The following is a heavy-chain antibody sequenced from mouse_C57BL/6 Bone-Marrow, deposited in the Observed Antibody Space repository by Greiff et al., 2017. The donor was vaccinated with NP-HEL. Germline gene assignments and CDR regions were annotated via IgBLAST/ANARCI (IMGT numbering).Heavy chain of an antibody. D-gene: IGHD1-2*01. CDR3: ARDGYEYDAMDY. J-gene: IGHJ4*01. V-gene: IGHV1-72*01. CDR1: GYTFTSYW. Sequence: QVQLKQPGAELVKPGASVKLSCKASGYTFTSYWMHWVKQRPGRGLEWIGRIDPNSGGTKYNEKFKGKATLTVDKPSSTAYMQLSSLTSEDSAVEYCARDGYEYDAMDYWGQGTSVTVSS. CDR2: IDPNSGGT.